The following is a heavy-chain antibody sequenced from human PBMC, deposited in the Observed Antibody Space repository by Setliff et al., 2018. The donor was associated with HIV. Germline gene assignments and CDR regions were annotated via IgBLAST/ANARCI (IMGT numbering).Heavy chain of an antibody. Sequence: SETLSLTCSVSGDSISSGSYYWSWIRLPAGKGLEWIGQIHTTGSTNYNPSLKSRVTISMDTSKNQFSLNLNSVTATDTAVYYCAKRTFGSGRFDPWGQGTLVTVSS. CDR1: GDSISSGSYY. D-gene: IGHD3-16*01. CDR3: AKRTFGSGRFDP. CDR2: IHTTGST. J-gene: IGHJ5*02. V-gene: IGHV4-61*09.